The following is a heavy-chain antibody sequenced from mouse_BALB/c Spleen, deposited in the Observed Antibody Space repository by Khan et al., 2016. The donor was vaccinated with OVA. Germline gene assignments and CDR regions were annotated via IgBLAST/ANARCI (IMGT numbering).Heavy chain of an antibody. CDR3: TRRGLYCIFAY. Sequence: QVQLQQSGAELAKPGASVKMSCKASGYTFTSYWMHWVKQRPGQGLEWIGYINPSTGYTEYNQKFKDKATLTTDKSSSTAYMQLNSLTSEDSAVYYSTRRGLYCIFAYWGQGTLVTVSA. V-gene: IGHV1-7*01. CDR2: INPSTGYT. J-gene: IGHJ3*01. CDR1: GYTFTSYW.